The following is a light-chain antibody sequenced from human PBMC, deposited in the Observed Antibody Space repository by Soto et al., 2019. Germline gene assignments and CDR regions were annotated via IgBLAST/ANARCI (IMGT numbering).Light chain of an antibody. Sequence: AIRMTQSPASLPASTGDRVTITCGASQGISSYLAWYQQKPGKAPKLLIYAASTLQSGVPSRFSGSGSGTDFTLTISCLQSEEFATYYCEKYYSYPRTFGQGTKVAIK. CDR2: AAS. J-gene: IGKJ1*01. CDR1: QGISSY. V-gene: IGKV1-8*01. CDR3: EKYYSYPRT.